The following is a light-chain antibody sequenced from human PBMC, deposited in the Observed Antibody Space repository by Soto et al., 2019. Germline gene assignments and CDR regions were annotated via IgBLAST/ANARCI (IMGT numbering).Light chain of an antibody. V-gene: IGKV3-15*01. CDR2: GAS. Sequence: EIVMTQSPATLSVSPGERATLSCRASQSVSSNLAWYQQKPGQAPRLLIYGASTRATGIPARFSGSGSGTEFPLTNSSLQSEDFAVYYCQQYNNWPPWTFGQGTKVEIK. CDR1: QSVSSN. J-gene: IGKJ1*01. CDR3: QQYNNWPPWT.